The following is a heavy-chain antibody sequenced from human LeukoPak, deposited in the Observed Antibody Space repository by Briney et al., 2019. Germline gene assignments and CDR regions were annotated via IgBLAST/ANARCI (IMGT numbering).Heavy chain of an antibody. CDR2: INHSGNT. Sequence: SETLSLTCSVSGGSISGDDDYWSWIRQPPGKGLEWIGYINHSGNTYYIPSLRSRGTISIDTSKNQFSLELSSVTAADTAVYYCARYTVTNLLDFWGQGTLVTVSS. J-gene: IGHJ4*02. CDR1: GGSISGDDDY. D-gene: IGHD4-17*01. CDR3: ARYTVTNLLDF. V-gene: IGHV4-30-4*08.